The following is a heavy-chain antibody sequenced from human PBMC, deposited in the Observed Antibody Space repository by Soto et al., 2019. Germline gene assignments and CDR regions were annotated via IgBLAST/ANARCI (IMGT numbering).Heavy chain of an antibody. CDR2: IYSGGST. Sequence: EVQVVESGGGLIQPGGSQRLSCAASGFIVSSNYMSWVRQAPGKGLEWVSVIYSGGSTYYADSVKGRFIISRDDSKNMLYLQMNSLRAEDTAVYYCARDDYGMDVWGQGTTVTVSS. CDR1: GFIVSSNY. CDR3: ARDDYGMDV. J-gene: IGHJ6*02. V-gene: IGHV3-53*01.